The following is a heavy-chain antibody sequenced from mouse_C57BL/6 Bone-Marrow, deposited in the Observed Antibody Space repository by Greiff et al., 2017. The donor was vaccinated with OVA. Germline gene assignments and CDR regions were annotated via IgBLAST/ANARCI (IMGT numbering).Heavy chain of an antibody. CDR2: INYDGSST. V-gene: IGHV5-16*01. Sequence: EVMLVESEGGLVQPGSSMKLSCTASGFTFSDYYMAWVRQVPEKGLEWVANINYDGSSTYYLDSLKSRFIISRDNAKIILYLQMSSLKSADTSTSYCARDLWYFDVWGTGTTVPVSS. J-gene: IGHJ1*03. CDR1: GFTFSDYY. CDR3: ARDLWYFDV.